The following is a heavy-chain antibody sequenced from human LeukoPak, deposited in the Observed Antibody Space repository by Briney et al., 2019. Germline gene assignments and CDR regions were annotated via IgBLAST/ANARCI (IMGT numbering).Heavy chain of an antibody. CDR1: GFTFSSYA. Sequence: PGRSLRLSCAASGFTFSSYAMHWVRQAPGKGLEWVAVISYAGSNKYYADSVKGRFTISRDNSKNTLYLQMNSLRAEDTAVYYCARDNYDYVWGSYHYFDYWGQGTLVTVSS. CDR3: ARDNYDYVWGSYHYFDY. V-gene: IGHV3-30-3*01. CDR2: ISYAGSNK. J-gene: IGHJ4*02. D-gene: IGHD3-16*02.